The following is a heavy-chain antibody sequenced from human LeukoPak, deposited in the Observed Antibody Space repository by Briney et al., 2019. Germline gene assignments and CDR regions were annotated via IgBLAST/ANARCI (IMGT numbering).Heavy chain of an antibody. Sequence: PGGSLRLSCAASGFTFSNSWMSWVRQAPGKGLEWVANIKQDGSEKYYVDSVKGRFTISRDNAKNSLYLQMNSLRAEDTAVYYCLRVAFDYWGQGTLVTVSS. CDR2: IKQDGSEK. CDR3: LRVAFDY. J-gene: IGHJ4*02. V-gene: IGHV3-7*01. D-gene: IGHD2-15*01. CDR1: GFTFSNSW.